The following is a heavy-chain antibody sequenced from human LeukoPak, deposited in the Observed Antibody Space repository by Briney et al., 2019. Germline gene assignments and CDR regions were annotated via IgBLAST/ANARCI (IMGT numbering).Heavy chain of an antibody. V-gene: IGHV4-34*01. D-gene: IGHD3-22*01. J-gene: IGHJ4*02. CDR1: GGSFSGYY. CDR3: ARVRGGDSSGYYVDY. Sequence: SETLSLTCAVYGGSFSGYYWSWIRQPPGKGLEWIGEINHSGSTNYNPSLKSRVTISVDTSKNQFSLKLSSVTAADTAVYYCARVRGGDSSGYYVDYWGQGTLVTVSS. CDR2: INHSGST.